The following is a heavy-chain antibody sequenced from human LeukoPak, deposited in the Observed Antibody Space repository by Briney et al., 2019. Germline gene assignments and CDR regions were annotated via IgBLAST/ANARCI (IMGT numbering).Heavy chain of an antibody. Sequence: PSETLSLTCTVSGGSISSSSYYWGWIRQPPGKGLEWIGSIYYSGSTYYNPSLKSRVTISVDTSKNQFSLKLSSVTAADTAVYYCARDPGTTGEGFDPWGQGTLVTVSS. CDR2: IYYSGST. CDR3: ARDPGTTGEGFDP. CDR1: GGSISSSSYY. D-gene: IGHD1-1*01. J-gene: IGHJ5*02. V-gene: IGHV4-39*07.